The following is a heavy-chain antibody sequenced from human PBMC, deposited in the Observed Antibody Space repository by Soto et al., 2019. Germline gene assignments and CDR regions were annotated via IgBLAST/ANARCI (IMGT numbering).Heavy chain of an antibody. CDR2: ISSSGGAI. J-gene: IGHJ4*02. Sequence: GGSLRLSCAASGFTFSDYYMSWIRQAPGKGLEWISYISSSGGAIYHADSVKGRFTISRDNAKNSLYLQMNGLRAEDTAVYYCARDLKPREALAPYSFDYWGQGTLVTVSS. D-gene: IGHD1-1*01. CDR1: GFTFSDYY. CDR3: ARDLKPREALAPYSFDY. V-gene: IGHV3-11*01.